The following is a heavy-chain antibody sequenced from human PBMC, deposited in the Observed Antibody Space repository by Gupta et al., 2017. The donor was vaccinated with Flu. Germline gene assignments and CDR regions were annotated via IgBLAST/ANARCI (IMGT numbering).Heavy chain of an antibody. J-gene: IGHJ6*02. V-gene: IGHV4-34*01. CDR3: ARDSVARTTVTRGATGGMDV. D-gene: IGHD4-17*01. CDR1: GGSFSGYY. CDR2: INHSGST. Sequence: QVQLQQWGAGLLKPSETLSLTCAVYGGSFSGYYWSWIRQPPGKGLEWIGEINHSGSTNYNPSLKSRVTISVDTSKNQFSLKLSSVTAADTAVYYCARDSVARTTVTRGATGGMDVWGQGTTVTVSS.